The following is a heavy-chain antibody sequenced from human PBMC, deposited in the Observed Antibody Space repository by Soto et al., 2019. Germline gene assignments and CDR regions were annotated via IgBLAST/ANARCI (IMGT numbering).Heavy chain of an antibody. V-gene: IGHV5-51*01. J-gene: IGHJ4*02. D-gene: IGHD2-8*01. CDR2: NYPGDSDT. CDR3: ARQYGVSLDY. CDR1: GYSFRNFW. Sequence: GESLKISCLGSGYSFRNFWIGWVRQMPGRGLEWMGINYPGDSDTKYTPSFQGRVTISVDSSINTAYLQWSSLEASDTAIYYCARQYGVSLDYWGQGTLVTVS.